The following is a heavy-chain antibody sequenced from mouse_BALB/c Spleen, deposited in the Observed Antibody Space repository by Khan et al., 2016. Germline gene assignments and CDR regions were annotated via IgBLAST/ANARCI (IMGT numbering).Heavy chain of an antibody. CDR1: GDSITSGY. CDR3: AGYDGSSYVRGMDY. D-gene: IGHD1-1*01. J-gene: IGHJ4*01. Sequence: EVQLQESGPSLVKPSQTLSLTCSVTGDSITSGYWNWIRKFPGNKLEYMGYISYSGGTYNNPSLKSRISITRDTSKNQYYLQLNSVTTEDTGTYYCAGYDGSSYVRGMDYWGQGLSVTVSS. V-gene: IGHV3-8*02. CDR2: ISYSGGT.